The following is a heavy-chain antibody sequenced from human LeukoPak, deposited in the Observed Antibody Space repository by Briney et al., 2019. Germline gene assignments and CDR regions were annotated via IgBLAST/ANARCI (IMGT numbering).Heavy chain of an antibody. CDR2: IYHSGST. CDR1: GYSISSGYY. CDR3: AREVTSGQLINFFDH. Sequence: SETLSLTCTVSGYSISSGYYWGWIRQPPGKGLEWIGSIYHSGSTYYNPSLKSRVTISVDTSKNQFSLKLSSVTAADRAVYYCAREVTSGQLINFFDHWGQGTLVTVSS. J-gene: IGHJ4*02. V-gene: IGHV4-38-2*02. D-gene: IGHD1-1*01.